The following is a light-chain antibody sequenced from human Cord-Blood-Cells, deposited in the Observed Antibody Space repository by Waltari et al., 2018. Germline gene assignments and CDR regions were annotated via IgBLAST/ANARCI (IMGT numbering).Light chain of an antibody. J-gene: IGKJ2*01. CDR3: LQHNSYPYT. CDR2: AAS. Sequence: DIQMTQSPSSLSASVGDRVTSTCRASQGIRTDLGWYQQKPGKAPKRLIYAASSLQSGVPSRFSGSGSGTEFSLTISSLQPEDFATYYCLQHNSYPYTFGHGTKLEIK. CDR1: QGIRTD. V-gene: IGKV1-17*01.